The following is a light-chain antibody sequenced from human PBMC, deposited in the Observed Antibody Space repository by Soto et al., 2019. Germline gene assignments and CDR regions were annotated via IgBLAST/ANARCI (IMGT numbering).Light chain of an antibody. CDR1: SSDVGAYNY. CDR3: SSYTSSNTLV. Sequence: QSALTQPASVSGSPGQSITISCTGTSSDVGAYNYVSWYQQHPGKAPKLMIFEVSGRPSGVSNRFSGSKSGNTASLTISGLQAEDEADDYCSSYTSSNTLVFGGGTKLTVL. J-gene: IGLJ2*01. V-gene: IGLV2-14*01. CDR2: EVS.